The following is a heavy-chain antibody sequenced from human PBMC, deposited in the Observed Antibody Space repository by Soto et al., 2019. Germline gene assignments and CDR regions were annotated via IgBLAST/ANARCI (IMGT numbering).Heavy chain of an antibody. V-gene: IGHV1-18*01. J-gene: IGHJ4*02. CDR1: GYTFTSYG. CDR3: AISDAPQYTYSYSYSDY. Sequence: ASVKVSCKASGYTFTSYGISWVRQAPGQGLEWMGWISAYNGNTNYAQKLQGRVTMTTDTSTSTAYMELRSLRSDDTAVYYCAISDAPQYTYSYSYSDYWGKGTLVTVSS. D-gene: IGHD5-18*01. CDR2: ISAYNGNT.